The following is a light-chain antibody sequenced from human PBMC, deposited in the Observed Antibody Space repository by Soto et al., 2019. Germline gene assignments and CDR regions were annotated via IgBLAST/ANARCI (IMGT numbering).Light chain of an antibody. CDR1: HNILYSSDNKNY. J-gene: IGKJ1*01. V-gene: IGKV4-1*01. CDR3: QKYYISPST. CDR2: WAS. Sequence: DIVLTQSPDSLAVSLGERATINCKSSHNILYSSDNKNYLSLYQQRPGQPPKLLFYWASNRESGVPDRFRGTGSGTHFPLTTTLLQAECGAVYYCQKYYISPSTFVYGTKVVI.